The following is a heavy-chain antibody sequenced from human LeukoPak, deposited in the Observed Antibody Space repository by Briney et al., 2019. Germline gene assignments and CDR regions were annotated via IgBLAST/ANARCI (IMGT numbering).Heavy chain of an antibody. CDR1: GGSISLYY. Sequence: SETLSLTCTVSGGSISLYYRSWFRQPPGKGLEWIGYIYYSGSTNYNPSLKSRVTISVDTSKNQFSLKLSSVTAADTAVYYCARASYDILTPYYYYMDVWGKGTTVTVSS. J-gene: IGHJ6*03. CDR2: IYYSGST. V-gene: IGHV4-59*01. CDR3: ARASYDILTPYYYYMDV. D-gene: IGHD3-9*01.